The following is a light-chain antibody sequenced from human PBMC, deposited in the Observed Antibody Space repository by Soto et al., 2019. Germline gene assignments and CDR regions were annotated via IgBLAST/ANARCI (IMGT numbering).Light chain of an antibody. CDR1: EGISPY. V-gene: IGKV1-9*01. J-gene: IGKJ4*02. CDR3: LHLKRYPLT. CDR2: TAS. Sequence: IQLTQSPSSLSASVGDRVAITCRASEGISPYLAWYQEKPGKVPKLLIDTASTLQNGVPSRFSGSGSGTDFPLTISSLPPEDVAPYYCLHLKRYPLTFGGGTRVEIK.